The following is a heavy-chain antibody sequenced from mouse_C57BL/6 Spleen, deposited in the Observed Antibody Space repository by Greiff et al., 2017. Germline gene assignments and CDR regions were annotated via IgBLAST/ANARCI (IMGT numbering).Heavy chain of an antibody. CDR3: TREEDYGGSSLYAMDY. V-gene: IGHV1-15*01. Sequence: QVQLQQSGAELVRPGASVTLSCKASGYTFTDYEMHWVKQTPVHGLEWIGAIDPETGGTAYNQKFKGKAILTADKSSSTAYMELRSLTSEDSAVYYCTREEDYGGSSLYAMDYWGQGTSVTVSS. CDR2: IDPETGGT. CDR1: GYTFTDYE. J-gene: IGHJ4*01. D-gene: IGHD1-1*01.